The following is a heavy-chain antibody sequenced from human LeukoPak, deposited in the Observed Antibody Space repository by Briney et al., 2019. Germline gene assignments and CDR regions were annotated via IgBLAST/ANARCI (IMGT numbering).Heavy chain of an antibody. CDR2: ISAYSGDT. D-gene: IGHD4-17*01. CDR3: ATKLETTVTPYDAFDI. V-gene: IGHV1-18*01. CDR1: GYTFTSYG. J-gene: IGHJ3*02. Sequence: ASVKVSCKASGYTFTSYGISWVRQAPGQGLEWMGWISAYSGDTNYAQKFQGRVTMTEDTSTDTAYMELSSLRSEDTAVYYCATKLETTVTPYDAFDIWGQGTMVTVSS.